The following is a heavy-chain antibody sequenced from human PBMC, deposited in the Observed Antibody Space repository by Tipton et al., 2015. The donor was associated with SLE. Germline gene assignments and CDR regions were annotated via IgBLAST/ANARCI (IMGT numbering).Heavy chain of an antibody. CDR3: TRLKETIRGSHFVWYFDL. CDR2: IDHSGRT. Sequence: TLSLTCAVYGESFNGYLWSWIRQPPGKGLEWIGEIDHSGRTKYNPSFKSRVTISLDTSKNQFSLNLTSVTAADTSVYYCTRLKETIRGSHFVWYFDLWGRGTLVAVSS. V-gene: IGHV4-34*01. D-gene: IGHD3-10*01. CDR1: GESFNGYL. J-gene: IGHJ2*01.